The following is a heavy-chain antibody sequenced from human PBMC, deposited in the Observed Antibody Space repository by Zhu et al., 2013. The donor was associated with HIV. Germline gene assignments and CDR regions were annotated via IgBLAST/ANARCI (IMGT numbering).Heavy chain of an antibody. CDR1: GYTFINYD. Sequence: QVQLVQSGAEVKKPGASVKVACKASGYTFINYDINWVRQAPGQGLEWMGWMNPNSGNTGYAQKFQGRVTMTRDTSLNTAYLELSGLKSDDTAVYYCARPGKTSGWYVYWFDPWGQGNPGHRLL. D-gene: IGHD6-19*01. V-gene: IGHV1-8*02. J-gene: IGHJ5*02. CDR3: ARPGKTSGWYVYWFDP. CDR2: MNPNSGNT.